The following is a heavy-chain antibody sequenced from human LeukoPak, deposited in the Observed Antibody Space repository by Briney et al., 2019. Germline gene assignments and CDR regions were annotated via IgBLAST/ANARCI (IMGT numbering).Heavy chain of an antibody. V-gene: IGHV4-59*12. Sequence: SETLSLTCTVSGGSISSYYWSWIRQPPGKGLEWIGYIHYSGSTHYNPSLKSRVTISVDTSKNQFSLKLSSVTAADTAVYYCAREGTSIVVVTATPHYFDYWGQGTLVTVSS. J-gene: IGHJ4*02. CDR2: IHYSGST. D-gene: IGHD2-21*02. CDR3: AREGTSIVVVTATPHYFDY. CDR1: GGSISSYY.